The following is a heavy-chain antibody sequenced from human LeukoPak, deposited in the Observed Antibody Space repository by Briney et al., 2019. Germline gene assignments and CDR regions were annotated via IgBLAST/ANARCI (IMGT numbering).Heavy chain of an antibody. CDR1: GGTFSSYA. D-gene: IGHD6-13*01. J-gene: IGHJ6*03. CDR3: ATGLGHSSPPSGLYYYYYMDV. Sequence: GASVKVSCKASGGTFSSYAISWVRQAPGQGLEWMGGIIPIFGTANYAQKFQGRVTITADKSTSTAYMELSSLRSEDTAVYYCATGLGHSSPPSGLYYYYYMDVWGKGTTVTVSS. CDR2: IIPIFGTA. V-gene: IGHV1-69*06.